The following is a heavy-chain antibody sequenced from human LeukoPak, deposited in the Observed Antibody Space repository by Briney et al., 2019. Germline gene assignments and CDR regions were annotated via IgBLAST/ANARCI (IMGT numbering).Heavy chain of an antibody. CDR1: GFTFSSYE. J-gene: IGHJ4*02. Sequence: GSLRLSCAASGFTFSSYEMHWVRQPPGKGLEWIGSIYYSGSTYYNPSLKSRVTISVDTSKNQFSLKLSSVTAADTAVYYCAINVLRYFDWLLNWGQGTLVTVSS. V-gene: IGHV4-39*07. CDR2: IYYSGST. D-gene: IGHD3-9*01. CDR3: AINVLRYFDWLLN.